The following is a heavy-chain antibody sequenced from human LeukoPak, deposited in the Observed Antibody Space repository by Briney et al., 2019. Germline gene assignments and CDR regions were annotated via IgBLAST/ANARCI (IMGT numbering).Heavy chain of an antibody. CDR3: ARLPPYSSSWELSYYYMDV. Sequence: GESLKISCKGSGYSFTSYWIGWVRQMPGKGLEWMGITYPGDSDTRYSPSFQGQVTISADKSISTAYLQWSSLKASDTAMYYCARLPPYSSSWELSYYYMDVWGKGTTVTVSS. V-gene: IGHV5-51*01. CDR1: GYSFTSYW. J-gene: IGHJ6*03. CDR2: TYPGDSDT. D-gene: IGHD6-13*01.